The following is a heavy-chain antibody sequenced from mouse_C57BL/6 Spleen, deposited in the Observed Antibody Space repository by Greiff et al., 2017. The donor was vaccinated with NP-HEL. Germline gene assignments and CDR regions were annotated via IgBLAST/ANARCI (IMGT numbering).Heavy chain of an antibody. CDR3: ARRYYYYGFDY. Sequence: QVQLQQSGAELVMPGASVKLSCKASGYTFTSYWMHWVKQRPGQGLEWIGEIDPSDSYTNYNQKFKGKSKLTVDKSSSTAYMQLSSLTSEDSAVYYFARRYYYYGFDYWGQGTTLTVSS. CDR1: GYTFTSYW. J-gene: IGHJ2*01. V-gene: IGHV1-69*01. CDR2: IDPSDSYT. D-gene: IGHD1-1*01.